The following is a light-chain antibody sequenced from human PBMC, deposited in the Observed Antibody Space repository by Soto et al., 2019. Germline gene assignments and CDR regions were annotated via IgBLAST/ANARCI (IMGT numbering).Light chain of an antibody. CDR2: RNN. CDR1: SSNIGSNF. V-gene: IGLV1-47*01. J-gene: IGLJ3*02. CDR3: AAWDDSLSGWV. Sequence: QPVLTQPPSASGTPGQRVTISCSGSSSNIGSNFVYWYQQFPGTAPKLLIYRNNQRPLGVPDRFSGSKSGTSASLAISGLPSEDEADYYCAAWDDSLSGWVFGGGTKLTVL.